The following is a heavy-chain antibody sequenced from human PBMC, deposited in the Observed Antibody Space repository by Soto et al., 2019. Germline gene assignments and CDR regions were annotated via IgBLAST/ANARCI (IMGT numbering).Heavy chain of an antibody. CDR1: GFTFSSYA. J-gene: IGHJ4*02. Sequence: LRLSCAASGFTFSSYAMSWVRQAPGKGLEWVSAISGSGGSTYYADSVKGRFTISRDNSKNTLYLQMNGLRAEDTAVYYCAKDSLRAGNFDYWGQGTLVTVSS. V-gene: IGHV3-23*01. CDR3: AKDSLRAGNFDY. CDR2: ISGSGGST.